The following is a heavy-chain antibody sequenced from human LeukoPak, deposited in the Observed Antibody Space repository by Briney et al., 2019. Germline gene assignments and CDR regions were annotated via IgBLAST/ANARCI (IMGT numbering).Heavy chain of an antibody. CDR3: AHYDYGDSPTVDYFDY. V-gene: IGHV2-5*02. Sequence: SGPTLVKPTQTHTLTCTFSGFSLSTSGVGVAWIRQPPGKALECLALIYWDDDKRYSPTLKSRITITKDTSKSQVVLTMTNMDPVDTATYYCAHYDYGDSPTVDYFDYWGQGTLVTVSS. CDR2: IYWDDDK. D-gene: IGHD4-17*01. CDR1: GFSLSTSGVG. J-gene: IGHJ4*02.